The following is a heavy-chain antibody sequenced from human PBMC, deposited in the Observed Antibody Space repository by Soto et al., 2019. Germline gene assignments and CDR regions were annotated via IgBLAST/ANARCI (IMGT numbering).Heavy chain of an antibody. Sequence: GGSLRLSCAASGFTFSSYAMSWVRQAPGKXLEWVSAISGSGGSTYYADSVKGRFTISGDNSKNTLYLQMNSLRAEDTAVYYCAKDRLDIVVVPAARYGMDVWGQGTTVTVSS. J-gene: IGHJ6*02. D-gene: IGHD2-2*01. V-gene: IGHV3-23*01. CDR1: GFTFSSYA. CDR2: ISGSGGST. CDR3: AKDRLDIVVVPAARYGMDV.